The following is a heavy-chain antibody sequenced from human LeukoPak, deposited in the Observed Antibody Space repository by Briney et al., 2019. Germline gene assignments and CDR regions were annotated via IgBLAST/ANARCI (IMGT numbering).Heavy chain of an antibody. CDR3: ARDGGTGTTDWFDP. Sequence: SETLSLTCTVSGGSISSGSYHWNWIRQTAGKGLEWIGRINSSGRTNYNPSLRSRVTMSVETSKNQFSLKVSSVTAADTAVYFCARDGGTGTTDWFDPWGQGTLVTVSS. D-gene: IGHD1-1*01. V-gene: IGHV4-61*02. CDR1: GGSISSGSYH. J-gene: IGHJ5*02. CDR2: INSSGRT.